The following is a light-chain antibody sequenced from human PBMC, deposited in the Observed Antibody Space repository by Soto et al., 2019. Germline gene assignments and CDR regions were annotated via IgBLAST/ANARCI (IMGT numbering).Light chain of an antibody. CDR1: QSVSSY. J-gene: IGKJ4*01. V-gene: IGKV3-11*01. CDR3: QQRSSWPLI. CDR2: DAS. Sequence: EIVLTQSPATLSLSPGERAALSCRASQSVSSYLAWYQQQPGQAPRLLIYDASNRATGIPARFSGSGSGTDLTLTISSLQSEDFAVYYCQQRSSWPLIFGGGTKVQIK.